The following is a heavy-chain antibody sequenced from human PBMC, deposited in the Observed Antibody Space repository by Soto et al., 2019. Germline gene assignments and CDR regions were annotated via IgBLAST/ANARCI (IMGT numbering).Heavy chain of an antibody. CDR3: ATIAAAGAPDY. Sequence: QVQLVQSGAEVKRPGASVKVSCKASGYSFTNYAFHWVRQAPGQGLEWMGWINGGNGNTKYSQNFQDRVTITRDTSASTAYVELSSLTSEDTAVYYGATIAAAGAPDYWGQGSLVTVSS. CDR1: GYSFTNYA. CDR2: INGGNGNT. D-gene: IGHD6-25*01. V-gene: IGHV1-3*01. J-gene: IGHJ4*01.